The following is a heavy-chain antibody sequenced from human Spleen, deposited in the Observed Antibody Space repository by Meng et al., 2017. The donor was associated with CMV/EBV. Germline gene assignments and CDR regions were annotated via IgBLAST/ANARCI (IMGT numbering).Heavy chain of an antibody. CDR3: VRNRYLVGAIAD. CDR2: TYSTGGT. J-gene: IGHJ4*02. D-gene: IGHD1-26*01. Sequence: VSGDSLSSSSYYWGWIRQPPGKGLEWIGSTYSTGGTYYNPSLKSRLIISVDTSTNQFSLTLNSATATDTALYYCVRNRYLVGAIADWGQGTLVTVSS. V-gene: IGHV4-39*01. CDR1: GDSLSSSSYY.